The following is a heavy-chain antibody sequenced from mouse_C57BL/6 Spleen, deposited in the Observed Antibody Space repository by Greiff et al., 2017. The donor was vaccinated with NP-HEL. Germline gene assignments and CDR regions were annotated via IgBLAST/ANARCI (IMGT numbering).Heavy chain of an antibody. D-gene: IGHD1-1*01. CDR1: GYTFTDYY. J-gene: IGHJ4*01. V-gene: IGHV1-76*01. CDR2: IYPGSGNT. CDR3: ASPYGSRYYAMDY. Sequence: QVQLKESGAELVRPGASVKLSCKASGYTFTDYYINWVKQRPGQGLEWIARIYPGSGNTYYNEKFKGKATLTAEKSSSTAYMQLSSLTSEDSAVYFCASPYGSRYYAMDYWGQGTSVTVSS.